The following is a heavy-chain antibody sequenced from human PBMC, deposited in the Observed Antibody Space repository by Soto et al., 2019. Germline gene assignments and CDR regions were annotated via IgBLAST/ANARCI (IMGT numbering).Heavy chain of an antibody. D-gene: IGHD6-19*01. J-gene: IGHJ4*02. CDR2: ISGNGATT. CDR3: AKDRGGFTSGWEFFDF. CDR1: GVAFSFYS. V-gene: IGHV3-23*01. Sequence: EVALLESGGGLVQPGGSLRLSCEVSGVAFSFYSMSWFRQAPGKGLEWVASISGNGATTYYAASGKGRFTFSRDNSKNTVHLQMNSLRGEDTAVYYCAKDRGGFTSGWEFFDFWGQGPLVTVSS.